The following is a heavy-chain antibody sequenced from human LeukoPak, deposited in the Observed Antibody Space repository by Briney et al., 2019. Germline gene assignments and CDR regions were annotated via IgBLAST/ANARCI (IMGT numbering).Heavy chain of an antibody. CDR2: ISSDGSNK. J-gene: IGHJ4*02. Sequence: WGSLRLSCATSGFTFSNYAMHWVRQAPGKGLEWVSVISSDGSNKFYADSVKGRFTISRDNSKNTLYLQMNILRTEDTAVYYCPRDHYGVGGQGTLVTVSS. CDR1: GFTFSNYA. CDR3: PRDHYGV. V-gene: IGHV3-30-3*01. D-gene: IGHD3-16*01.